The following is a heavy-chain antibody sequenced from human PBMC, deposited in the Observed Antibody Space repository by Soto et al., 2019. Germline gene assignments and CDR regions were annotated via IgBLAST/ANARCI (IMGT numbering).Heavy chain of an antibody. Sequence: SETLSLTCTVSGGSISSYYWSWIRQPPGKGLEWIGYIYYSGSTNYNPSLKGRFTISRDNAKNSLFLQMNSLRPEDTALYYCAKDVKWGGMTTIHYFDSWGQGTQVTVS. CDR2: IYYSGST. J-gene: IGHJ4*02. CDR3: AKDVKWGGMTTIHYFDS. CDR1: GGSISSYY. V-gene: IGHV4-59*01. D-gene: IGHD2-21*02.